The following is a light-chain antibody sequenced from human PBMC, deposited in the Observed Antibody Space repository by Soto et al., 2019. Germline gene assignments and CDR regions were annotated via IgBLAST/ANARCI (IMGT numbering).Light chain of an antibody. J-gene: IGKJ1*01. CDR2: DAS. V-gene: IGKV3-11*01. CDR3: QQRSNWPPTWT. Sequence: EIVLTQSPATLSLCPGERATLSCRASQSVSSYLAWYQQKPGQAPRLLIYDASNRATGIPARFSGSGSGTDFTLTISSLEPEDFAVYYCQQRSNWPPTWTFGQGTKVDIK. CDR1: QSVSSY.